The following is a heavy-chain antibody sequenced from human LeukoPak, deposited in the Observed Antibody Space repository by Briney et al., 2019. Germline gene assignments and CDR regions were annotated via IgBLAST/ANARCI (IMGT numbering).Heavy chain of an antibody. D-gene: IGHD2-2*01. V-gene: IGHV4-31*03. CDR2: IYYSGST. J-gene: IGHJ6*03. CDR3: AREVGRYCSSTSCSYYYMDV. CDR1: GGSISSGGYY. Sequence: SETLSLTCTVSGGSISSGGYYWSWIRQHPGKSLEWIGYIYYSGSTYYNPSLKSRVTISVDTSKNQFSLKLSSVTAADTAVYYCAREVGRYCSSTSCSYYYMDVWGKRTMVTVSS.